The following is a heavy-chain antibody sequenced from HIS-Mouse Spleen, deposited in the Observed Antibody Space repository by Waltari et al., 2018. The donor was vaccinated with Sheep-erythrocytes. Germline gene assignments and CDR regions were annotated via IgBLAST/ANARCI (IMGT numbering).Heavy chain of an antibody. CDR3: AKDISRNIVVVPAAVGDY. CDR2: ISWNSGSI. Sequence: EVQLVVSGGGLVQPGRSLRLSVSSTGCSFDACARHGVGQARGKGLEWVSGISWNSGSIGYADSVKGRFTISRDNAKNSLYLQMNSLRAEDTALYYCAKDISRNIVVVPAAVGDYWGQGTLVTVSS. V-gene: IGHV3-9*01. D-gene: IGHD2-2*01. CDR1: GCSFDACA. J-gene: IGHJ4*02.